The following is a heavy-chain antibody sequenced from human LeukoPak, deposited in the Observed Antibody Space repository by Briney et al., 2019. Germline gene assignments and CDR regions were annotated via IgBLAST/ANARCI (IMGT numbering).Heavy chain of an antibody. Sequence: EGSLRLSCAASGFTFSRYAMSWVRQAPGKGLEWVSTISDSGDSTYYADSVKGRLAISRDNSKSTLYLQMNSLRAEDTAVYYCARSRNYGDYAGYYMDVWGKGATVTVSS. D-gene: IGHD4-17*01. V-gene: IGHV3-23*01. J-gene: IGHJ6*03. CDR3: ARSRNYGDYAGYYMDV. CDR1: GFTFSRYA. CDR2: ISDSGDST.